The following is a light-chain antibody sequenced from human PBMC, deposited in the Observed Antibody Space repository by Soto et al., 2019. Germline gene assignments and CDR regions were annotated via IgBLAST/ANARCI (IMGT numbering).Light chain of an antibody. Sequence: DIQMTQSPSSLSASVGDRVTITCRASQEISNHLAWFQQKPGKPPKSLIYDASSLQSGVPSKFSGSGSGTDFTLTIMSLQPEDFATYYCQQYHNYPVTFGGGTKVEIK. CDR3: QQYHNYPVT. J-gene: IGKJ4*01. V-gene: IGKV1-16*02. CDR1: QEISNH. CDR2: DAS.